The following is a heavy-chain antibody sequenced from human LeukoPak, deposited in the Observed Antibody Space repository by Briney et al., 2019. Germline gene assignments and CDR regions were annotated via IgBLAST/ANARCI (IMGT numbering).Heavy chain of an antibody. Sequence: ASVKVSCKASGYTFTGYYMHWVRQAPGQGLEWMGWMNPNSGNTGYAQKFQGRVTITRNTSISTAYMELSSLRSGDTAVYYCAIMGWEMATIGREKKAFDIWGQGTMVTVSS. D-gene: IGHD5-24*01. CDR2: MNPNSGNT. V-gene: IGHV1-8*03. CDR1: GYTFTGYY. J-gene: IGHJ3*02. CDR3: AIMGWEMATIGREKKAFDI.